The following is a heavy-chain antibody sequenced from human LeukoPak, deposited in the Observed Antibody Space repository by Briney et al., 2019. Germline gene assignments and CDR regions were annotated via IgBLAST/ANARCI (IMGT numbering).Heavy chain of an antibody. Sequence: KTSETLSLTCTVSGGSVSSGSYYWSWIRQPPGKGLEWLGYIYYSGSTNYNPFLKRRVTISVDTSKNQFSLKLSSVTAAYTAGYYWGRGTYYYDRSGYYYTGGGAPMPFHWGQGSLGTVSS. J-gene: IGHJ4*02. CDR1: GGSVSSGSYY. CDR3: GRGTYYYDRSGYYYTGGGAPMPFH. CDR2: IYYSGST. D-gene: IGHD3-22*01. V-gene: IGHV4-61*01.